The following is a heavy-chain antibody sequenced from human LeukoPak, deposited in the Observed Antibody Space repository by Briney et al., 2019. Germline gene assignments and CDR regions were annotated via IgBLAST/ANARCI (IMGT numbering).Heavy chain of an antibody. V-gene: IGHV4-59*12. CDR1: GGSISSYY. CDR2: IYYSGST. D-gene: IGHD6-19*01. J-gene: IGHJ4*02. Sequence: SETLSLTCTVSGGSISSYYWSWIRQPPGNGLEWIGYIYYSGSTNYNPSLKSRVTISVDTSKNQFSLKLSPATAADTAVYYCARLIAVAGSDLDYWGQGTLVTVSS. CDR3: ARLIAVAGSDLDY.